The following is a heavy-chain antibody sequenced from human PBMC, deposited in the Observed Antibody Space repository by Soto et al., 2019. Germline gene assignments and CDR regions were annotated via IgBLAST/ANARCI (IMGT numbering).Heavy chain of an antibody. CDR3: TTGLQNNGFDP. D-gene: IGHD2-15*01. CDR1: GFTFSNVW. J-gene: IGHJ5*02. Sequence: EVQLVESGGGLVKPGESLRLSCAVSGFTFSNVWMSWVRQAPGKGLEWVGRIKRKIDGGTTDYAAPVKGRFTISRDDSKNMRYLQMNSLKTEDTAIYYCTTGLQNNGFDPWGQGTLVTVSS. CDR2: IKRKIDGGTT. V-gene: IGHV3-15*01.